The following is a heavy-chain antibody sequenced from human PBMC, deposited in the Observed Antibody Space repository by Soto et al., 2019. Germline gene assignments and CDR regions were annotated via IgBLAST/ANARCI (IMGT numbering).Heavy chain of an antibody. CDR1: EFTCSSYA. J-gene: IGHJ4*02. Sequence: EVQLLESGGGLVQPGGSLRLSCAASEFTCSSYALSWVRQAPGKGLEWVSAISGSSGSTYYADSVRGRFTISRDNSKNTLYLQMNSLRGEDTAVYYCARGSRSSGLHYDYWGQGTLVTVSS. D-gene: IGHD6-19*01. CDR2: ISGSSGST. CDR3: ARGSRSSGLHYDY. V-gene: IGHV3-23*01.